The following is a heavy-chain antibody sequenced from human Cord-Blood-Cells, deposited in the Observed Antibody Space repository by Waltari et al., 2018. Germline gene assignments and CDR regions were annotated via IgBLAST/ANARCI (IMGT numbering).Heavy chain of an antibody. D-gene: IGHD2-2*01. CDR1: GGSISSSSYY. Sequence: QLQLQESGPGLVKPPETLSLTCTVSGGSISSSSYYWGWIRQPPGQGPAWIGSIYYRGTTYYNPSLQSRLTISVDTSKNQFSLKLSSVTAADTAVYYCARQILGYCRSTSCYVAACDISAQGTMVTVSS. J-gene: IGHJ3*02. CDR2: IYYRGTT. V-gene: IGHV4-39*01. CDR3: ARQILGYCRSTSCYVAACDI.